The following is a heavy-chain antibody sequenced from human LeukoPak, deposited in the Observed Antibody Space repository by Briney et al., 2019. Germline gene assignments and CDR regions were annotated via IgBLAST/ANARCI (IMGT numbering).Heavy chain of an antibody. D-gene: IGHD6-19*01. J-gene: IGHJ4*02. CDR1: GLKFSDAW. Sequence: GGSLRLSCAVSGLKFSDAWMNWARQAPGKGLEWVGRIGNKADGGTTVYAAPVKGRFTISRDDSKNTVYLQMNSLETEDTAVYYCLHYRSGWHWGQGTLVTVSS. CDR2: IGNKADGGTT. V-gene: IGHV3-15*04. CDR3: LHYRSGWH.